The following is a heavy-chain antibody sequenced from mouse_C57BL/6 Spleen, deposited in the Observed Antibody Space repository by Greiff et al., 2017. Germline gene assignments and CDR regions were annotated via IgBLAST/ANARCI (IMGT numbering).Heavy chain of an antibody. CDR1: GFSLSTSGLG. V-gene: IGHV8-12*01. D-gene: IGHD2-4*01. CDR2: IYWDDDK. Sequence: QVTLKESGPGILQSSQTLSLTCSFSGFSLSTSGLGVSWIRQPSGKGLEWLAHIYWDDDKRYNPSLKSLLTISKDTSKNQVFLKITRVDTADTATYYCARSGVYYDYPWFAYWGQGTLVTVSA. J-gene: IGHJ3*01. CDR3: ARSGVYYDYPWFAY.